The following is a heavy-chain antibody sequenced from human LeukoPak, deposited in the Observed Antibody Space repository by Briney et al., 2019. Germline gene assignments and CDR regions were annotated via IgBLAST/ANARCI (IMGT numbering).Heavy chain of an antibody. CDR3: ARLTAYFDL. V-gene: IGHV4-59*08. CDR1: GHSISSSY. J-gene: IGHJ2*01. CDR2: IYCSGST. Sequence: SQTLSLTYTVSGHSISSSYCGSVRQPPGKGLEWIGYIYCSGSTNSNPSLKSRVTMSVDTSKNQFSLKVTSVTAADTAVYYCARLTAYFDLWGRGTLVTVSS.